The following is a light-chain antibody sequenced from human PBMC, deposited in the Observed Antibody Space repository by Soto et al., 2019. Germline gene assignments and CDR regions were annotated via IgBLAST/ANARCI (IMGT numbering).Light chain of an antibody. CDR2: AAS. Sequence: DIQMTQSPSSLSASVGDRVTITCRASQSISSYLNWYQQKPGKAPKLPIYAASSLQSGVPARFSRSGSGTDFTLTISSLQPEDCATYYCQQSYSTPDTFGKGTKLEIK. CDR3: QQSYSTPDT. J-gene: IGKJ2*01. V-gene: IGKV1-39*01. CDR1: QSISSY.